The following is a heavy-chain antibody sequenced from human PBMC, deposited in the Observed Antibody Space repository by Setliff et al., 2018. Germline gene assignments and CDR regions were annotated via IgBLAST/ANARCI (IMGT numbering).Heavy chain of an antibody. Sequence: SETLSLTCAVYGGSFSGYYWSWLRQPPGKGLEWIGEINHSGSTNYNPSLKSRVTISVDTSKNQFSLKLSSVTAADTAVYYCARRETYYNFWSGYYAYWGQGTLVTVSS. CDR2: INHSGST. J-gene: IGHJ4*02. V-gene: IGHV4-34*01. CDR3: ARRETYYNFWSGYYAY. CDR1: GGSFSGYY. D-gene: IGHD3-3*01.